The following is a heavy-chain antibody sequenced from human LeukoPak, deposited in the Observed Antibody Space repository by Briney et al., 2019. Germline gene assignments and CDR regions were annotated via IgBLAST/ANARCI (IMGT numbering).Heavy chain of an antibody. D-gene: IGHD4-17*01. CDR3: AIAPTVTSYGMDV. J-gene: IGHJ6*02. CDR2: TNPNSGNT. CDR1: GYTFTSYD. Sequence: ASVKVSCKASGYTFTSYDINWVRQAPGQGLGWMGWTNPNSGNTDYAQKFQGRVTMTRNTSISTAYMELSSLRSEDTGVYYCAIAPTVTSYGMDVWGQGTTVTVSS. V-gene: IGHV1-8*01.